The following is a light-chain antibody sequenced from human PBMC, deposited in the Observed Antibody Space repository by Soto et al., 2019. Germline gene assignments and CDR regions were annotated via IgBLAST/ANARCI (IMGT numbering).Light chain of an antibody. CDR2: AAS. Sequence: EIVLTQSPGTLSLSPGERATLSCRASQSVSSTYLAWYQHKLGQAPRLLIYAASSKTSGIPDRFSGSGSGTDFTLTITRLEPEYFTVCDCQQYGSSPRSFGQGTKVEVK. CDR1: QSVSSTY. CDR3: QQYGSSPRS. J-gene: IGKJ1*01. V-gene: IGKV3-20*01.